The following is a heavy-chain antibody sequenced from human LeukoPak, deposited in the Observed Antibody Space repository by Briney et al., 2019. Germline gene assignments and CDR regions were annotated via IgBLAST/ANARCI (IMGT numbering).Heavy chain of an antibody. CDR1: GGSFSGHY. V-gene: IGHV4-34*01. CDR2: INHSGST. J-gene: IGHJ4*02. Sequence: PSETLSLTCAVSGGSFSGHYWNWIRQPPGKGLEWIGEINHSGSTKYNPPLKSRVTISVDTSKNQFSLKLRSVTAADTAVYYCAAVPESYYTVYYLNYWGQGTLVTVSS. D-gene: IGHD3-10*01. CDR3: AAVPESYYTVYYLNY.